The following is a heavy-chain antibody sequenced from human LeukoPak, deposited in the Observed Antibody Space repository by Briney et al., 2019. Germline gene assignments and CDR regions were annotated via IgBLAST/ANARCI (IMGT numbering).Heavy chain of an antibody. D-gene: IGHD2-15*01. CDR3: ARDFGYCSGGSCYSQLDY. V-gene: IGHV4-39*07. CDR2: IYYSGST. CDR1: GGSISSSSYY. Sequence: SETLSLTCTVSGGSISSSSYYWGWIRQPPGKGLEWIGSIYYSGSTYYNPSLKSRVTMSVDTSKNQFSLKLSSVTAADTAVYYCARDFGYCSGGSCYSQLDYWGQGTLVTVSS. J-gene: IGHJ4*02.